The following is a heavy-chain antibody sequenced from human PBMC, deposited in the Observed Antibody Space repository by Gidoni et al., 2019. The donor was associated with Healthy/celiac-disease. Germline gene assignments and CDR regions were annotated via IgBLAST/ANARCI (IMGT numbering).Heavy chain of an antibody. V-gene: IGHV3-48*03. CDR1: GFTFSSYE. Sequence: EVQLVESGGGLVQPGGSLRLSCAASGFTFSSYELNWVRQAPGKGLEWVSYISSSGSTIYYADSVKGRFTISRDNAKNSLYLQMNSLRAEDTAVYYCARDSIAVAGKYYYYYGMDVWGQGTTVTVSS. J-gene: IGHJ6*02. D-gene: IGHD6-19*01. CDR3: ARDSIAVAGKYYYYYGMDV. CDR2: ISSSGSTI.